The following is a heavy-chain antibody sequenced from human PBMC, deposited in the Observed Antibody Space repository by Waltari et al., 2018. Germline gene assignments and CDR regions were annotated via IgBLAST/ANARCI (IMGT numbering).Heavy chain of an antibody. CDR1: GYTFTSYD. Sequence: QVQLVQSGAEVKKPGASVKVSCKASGYTFTSYDINWVRQATGQGLEWMGWMNPNRGKTGYAQKFQGRVTMTRKTSISTAYMELSSLGSEDTAVYYGATPAGRGQGGGSFDYWGQGTLVTVSS. J-gene: IGHJ4*02. V-gene: IGHV1-8*01. CDR3: ATPAGRGQGGGSFDY. D-gene: IGHD3-16*01. CDR2: MNPNRGKT.